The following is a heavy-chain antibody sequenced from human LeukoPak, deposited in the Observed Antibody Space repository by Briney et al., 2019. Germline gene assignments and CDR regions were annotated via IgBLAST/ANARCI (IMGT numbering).Heavy chain of an antibody. V-gene: IGHV3-7*03. CDR3: ARRNAMDV. CDR2: INRDGSER. CDR1: GFTFSNYW. J-gene: IGHJ6*02. Sequence: GGSLRLSCAASGFTFSNYWMTWVRQAPGKGLEWVANINRDGSERYYVDSVKGRFTISRDDAKSSLYLQMSSLRAEDTAVYYCARRNAMDVWGQGTTVIVFS.